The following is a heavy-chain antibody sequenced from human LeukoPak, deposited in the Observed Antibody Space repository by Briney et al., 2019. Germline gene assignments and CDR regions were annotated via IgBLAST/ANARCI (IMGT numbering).Heavy chain of an antibody. D-gene: IGHD3-22*01. CDR2: INPSGGGT. CDR1: GYTFTSYY. Sequence: ASVKVSCKASGYTFTSYYMHWVRQAPGQGLEWMGIINPSGGGTSYAQKFQGRVTMTRDTSTSTVYMELSSLRSEDTAVYYCATRYYEDYFDYWGQGTLVTVSS. V-gene: IGHV1-46*01. CDR3: ATRYYEDYFDY. J-gene: IGHJ4*02.